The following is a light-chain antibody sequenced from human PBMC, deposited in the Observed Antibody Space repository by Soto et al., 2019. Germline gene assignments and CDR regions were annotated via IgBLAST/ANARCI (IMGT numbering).Light chain of an antibody. CDR1: QSIASD. CDR2: GAS. V-gene: IGKV3-15*01. J-gene: IGKJ1*01. Sequence: EKVMTQSPAALSVSPGESATLSCRASQSIASDLAWYQQKPGQAPRLLIFGASTRASTIPASFTGSRSGTEFTLTISSLQSEDLAVYYCPQYKIWPRTFGRGTKGEI. CDR3: PQYKIWPRT.